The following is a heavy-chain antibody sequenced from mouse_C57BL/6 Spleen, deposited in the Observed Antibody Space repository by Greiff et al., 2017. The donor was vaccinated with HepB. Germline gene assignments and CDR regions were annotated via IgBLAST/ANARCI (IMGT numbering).Heavy chain of an antibody. J-gene: IGHJ2*01. Sequence: VKLMESGAELVKPGASVKISCKASGYAFSSYWMNWVKQRPGKGLEWIGQIYPGDGDTNYNGKFKGKATLTADKSSSTAYMQLSSLTSEDSAVYFCARLTTERDFDYWGQGTTLTVSS. D-gene: IGHD1-1*01. CDR3: ARLTTERDFDY. V-gene: IGHV1-80*01. CDR1: GYAFSSYW. CDR2: IYPGDGDT.